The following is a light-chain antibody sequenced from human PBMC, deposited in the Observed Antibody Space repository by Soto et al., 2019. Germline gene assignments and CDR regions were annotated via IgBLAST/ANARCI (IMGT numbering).Light chain of an antibody. CDR3: QQRGHWPS. CDR1: QSLDNY. CDR2: DAS. J-gene: IGKJ4*01. Sequence: EIVLTQSPATLSLSPGERATLSCRASQSLDNYLAWYQHKPGQAPRLLIYDASTRATDIPPRFSGSWSGTDFTLTISSLEPEDFAVYYCQQRGHWPSFGGGTKVEIK. V-gene: IGKV3-11*01.